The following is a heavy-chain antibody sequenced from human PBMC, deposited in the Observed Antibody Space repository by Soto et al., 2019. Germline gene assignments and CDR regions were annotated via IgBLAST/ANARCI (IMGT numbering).Heavy chain of an antibody. Sequence: GGSLRLSCAASGITVSTNYMTWVRQAPGKGLEWVSEIYTGGSTYYADSVKGRFTISRDNSKNTLYLQMSSLRAEDTAVYYCVKDTRYCGGDCYPRGAFDIWGQGTMVTVSS. CDR2: IYTGGST. V-gene: IGHV3-66*01. CDR1: GITVSTNY. CDR3: VKDTRYCGGDCYPRGAFDI. D-gene: IGHD2-21*02. J-gene: IGHJ3*02.